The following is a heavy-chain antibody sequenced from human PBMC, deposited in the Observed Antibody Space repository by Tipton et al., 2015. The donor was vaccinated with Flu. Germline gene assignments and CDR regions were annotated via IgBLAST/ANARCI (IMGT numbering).Heavy chain of an antibody. CDR3: ARDRDYGSGNDY. Sequence: QLVQSGGGLVKPGGSLRLSCAASGFTFSSYSMNWVRQAPGKGLEWVSSISSSSSYIYYADSVKGRFTISRDNAKSSLYLQMNSLRAEDTAVYYCARDRDYGSGNDYWGQGTLVTVSS. J-gene: IGHJ4*02. D-gene: IGHD3-10*01. CDR2: ISSSSSYI. V-gene: IGHV3-21*01. CDR1: GFTFSSYS.